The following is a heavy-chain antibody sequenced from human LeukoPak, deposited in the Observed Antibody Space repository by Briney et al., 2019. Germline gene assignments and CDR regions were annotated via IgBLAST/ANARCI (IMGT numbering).Heavy chain of an antibody. Sequence: AGGSLRLSCAASGFTFSSYAMHWVRQAPGKGLEYVSAISSNGGSTYYANSVKGRFTISRDNSKNTLSLQMNSLRVEDTALYYCAKTWGFGTSPPFDSWGQGTMVIVSS. J-gene: IGHJ4*02. D-gene: IGHD3-16*01. CDR3: AKTWGFGTSPPFDS. CDR2: ISSNGGST. CDR1: GFTFSSYA. V-gene: IGHV3-64*01.